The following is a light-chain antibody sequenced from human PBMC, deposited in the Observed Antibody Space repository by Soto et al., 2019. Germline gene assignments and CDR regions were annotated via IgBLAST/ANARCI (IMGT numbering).Light chain of an antibody. CDR2: DTS. CDR3: QQHSNWPPIT. J-gene: IGKJ5*01. V-gene: IGKV3-11*01. CDR1: QSISND. Sequence: EIVLTQSPATLSLSPGERATLSCRASQSISNDFAWFQQNPGQAPRLLIYDTSNRASGIPARFSGSGSGTDFTLTISSLEPEDFAIYYCQQHSNWPPITFGQGTRLEIK.